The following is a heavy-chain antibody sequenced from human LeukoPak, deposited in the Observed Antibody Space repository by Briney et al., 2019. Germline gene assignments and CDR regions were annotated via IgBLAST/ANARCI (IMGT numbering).Heavy chain of an antibody. CDR1: GYSFTSYW. J-gene: IGHJ3*02. CDR2: IFPGDSDT. V-gene: IGHV5-51*01. Sequence: GESLKISCKGSGYSFTSYWIGWVRQMPGKGLEWMGIIFPGDSDTRYSPSFQGQVTISADKSITTAYLQWSSLKASDTAMYYCASHPYCGGDCYSNPIDAFDIWGQGTMVTVSS. D-gene: IGHD2-21*02. CDR3: ASHPYCGGDCYSNPIDAFDI.